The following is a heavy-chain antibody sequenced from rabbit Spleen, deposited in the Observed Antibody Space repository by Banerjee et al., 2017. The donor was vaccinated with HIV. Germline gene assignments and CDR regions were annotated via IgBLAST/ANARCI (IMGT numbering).Heavy chain of an antibody. CDR1: GFTISDYH. J-gene: IGHJ6*01. CDR3: ARDTGSSFSSYGMDL. D-gene: IGHD8-1*01. Sequence: QSLEESGGDLVKPGASLTLTCTASGFTISDYHMCWVRQAPGKGLEWISCIAGSSSGFTYSATWAKGRFTISKTSSTTVTLQMTSLTAADTATYFCARDTGSSFSSYGMDLWGQGTLVTVS. CDR2: IAGSSSGFT. V-gene: IGHV1S40*01.